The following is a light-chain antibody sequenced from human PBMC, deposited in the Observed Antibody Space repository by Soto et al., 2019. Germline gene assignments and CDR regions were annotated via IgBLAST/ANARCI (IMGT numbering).Light chain of an antibody. Sequence: EIVLTQSPGTLSLSPGERATLSCRASQSVSSNYLVWYQQKPGQAPRLLVFDASNRATGIPDRFSGSGSGTKFTLTISRMEPEEFAVYYCQQYGSSPLTFGGGTKVEIK. J-gene: IGKJ4*01. CDR2: DAS. V-gene: IGKV3-20*01. CDR3: QQYGSSPLT. CDR1: QSVSSNY.